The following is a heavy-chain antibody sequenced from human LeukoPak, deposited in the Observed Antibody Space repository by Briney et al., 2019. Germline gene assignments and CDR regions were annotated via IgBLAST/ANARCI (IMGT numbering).Heavy chain of an antibody. CDR2: IIPIFGTA. CDR3: ARRGNHCSGGSCYSHRGYYYYGMDV. Sequence: SVKVSCKASGGIFSSYAISWVRQAPGQGLEWMGGIIPIFGTANYAQKFQGRVTITADESTSTAYMELSSLTSEDTAVYYCARRGNHCSGGSCYSHRGYYYYGMDVWGKGTTVTVSS. V-gene: IGHV1-69*13. J-gene: IGHJ6*04. CDR1: GGIFSSYA. D-gene: IGHD2-15*01.